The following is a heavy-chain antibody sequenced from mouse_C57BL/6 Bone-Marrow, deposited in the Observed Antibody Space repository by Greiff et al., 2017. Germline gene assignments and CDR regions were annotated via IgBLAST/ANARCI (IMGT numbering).Heavy chain of an antibody. CDR1: GYTFTDYE. V-gene: IGHV1-15*01. Sequence: VKLQESGAELVRPGASVTLSCKASGYTFTDYEMHWVKQTPVHGLEWIGAIDPETGGTAYNQKFKGKAILTADKSSSTAYMELRSLTSEDSAVYYCTVLGFDYWGQGTTLTVSS. CDR3: TVLGFDY. CDR2: IDPETGGT. J-gene: IGHJ2*01.